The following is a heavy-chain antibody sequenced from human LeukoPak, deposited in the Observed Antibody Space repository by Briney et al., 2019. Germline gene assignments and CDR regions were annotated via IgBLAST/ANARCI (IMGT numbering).Heavy chain of an antibody. CDR2: IYYSGST. J-gene: IGHJ4*02. D-gene: IGHD6-13*01. Sequence: KPSETLSLTCTVSGGSISSYYWSWIRQPPGKGLEWIGYIYYSGSTNYNPSLKSRVTISVDTSKNQFSLKLSSVTAADTAVYYCARAAAGTIHVFDYWGQGTLVTVSS. V-gene: IGHV4-59*12. CDR3: ARAAAGTIHVFDY. CDR1: GGSISSYY.